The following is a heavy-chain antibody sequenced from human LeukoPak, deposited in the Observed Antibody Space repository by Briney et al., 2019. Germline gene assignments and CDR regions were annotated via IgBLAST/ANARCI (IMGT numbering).Heavy chain of an antibody. Sequence: ASVKVSCKASGYTFTGYYMHWVRQAPGQGLEWMGWINPNSGGTNYAQKFQGRVTMTRDTSISTAYMELSRLRSDDTAVYYCARTDYCSSTSCYAGHNWFDPWGQGTLVTVSS. CDR1: GYTFTGYY. D-gene: IGHD2-2*01. CDR3: ARTDYCSSTSCYAGHNWFDP. V-gene: IGHV1-2*02. CDR2: INPNSGGT. J-gene: IGHJ5*02.